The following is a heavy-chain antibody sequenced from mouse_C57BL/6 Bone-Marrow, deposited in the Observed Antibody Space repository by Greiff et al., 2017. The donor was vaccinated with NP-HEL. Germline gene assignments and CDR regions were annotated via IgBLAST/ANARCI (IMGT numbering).Heavy chain of an antibody. CDR1: GFSLTSYG. D-gene: IGHD1-2*01. CDR2: IWGVGST. CDR3: ASRLRHYAMDY. J-gene: IGHJ4*01. V-gene: IGHV2-6*01. Sequence: VNLVESGPGLVAPSQSLSITCTVSGFSLTSYGVDWVRQSPGKGLEWLGVIWGVGSTHYNSALKSRLSISKDNSKSQVFLKMNSLQTDDTAMYYCASRLRHYAMDYWGQGTSVTVSS.